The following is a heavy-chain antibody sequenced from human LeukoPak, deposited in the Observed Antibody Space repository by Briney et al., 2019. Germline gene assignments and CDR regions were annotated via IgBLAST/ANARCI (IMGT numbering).Heavy chain of an antibody. CDR1: GSIFTSYW. Sequence: GXXXXISCKGSGSIFTSYWIGWGRQLPGKGVEWMGIIYPGDSDTRYSPSFQGQVTISADKSISTAYLQWSSQKASHTAMYYCARLGSYGYANWFDPWGQGTLVTVSS. CDR2: IYPGDSDT. J-gene: IGHJ5*02. CDR3: ARLGSYGYANWFDP. V-gene: IGHV5-51*01. D-gene: IGHD5-18*01.